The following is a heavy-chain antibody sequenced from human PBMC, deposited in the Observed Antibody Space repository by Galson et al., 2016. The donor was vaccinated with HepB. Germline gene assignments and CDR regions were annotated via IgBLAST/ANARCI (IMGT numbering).Heavy chain of an antibody. V-gene: IGHV3-33*01. Sequence: SLRLSCAASGFTFSSYGIHWVRQVPGKALEWVALIWHDGSNKLYADSVKGRFTTSRDNSKNTLYLQMNRLTVEDTAVYYCARDRFCSNTRCYGWLDPRGQGTLVTVSS. CDR3: ARDRFCSNTRCYGWLDP. J-gene: IGHJ5*02. CDR1: GFTFSSYG. CDR2: IWHDGSNK. D-gene: IGHD2-2*01.